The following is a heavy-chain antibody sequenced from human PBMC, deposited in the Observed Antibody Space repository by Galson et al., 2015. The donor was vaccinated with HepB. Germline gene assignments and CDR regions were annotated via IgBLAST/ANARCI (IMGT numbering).Heavy chain of an antibody. CDR3: ARAKEGRGYFDY. CDR2: AYHSGGT. J-gene: IGHJ4*02. D-gene: IGHD3-10*01. V-gene: IGHV4-4*01. Sequence: ETLSLTCTVSGDSISNDRWWSWVRQPPGEGLEWVGEAYHSGGTNYRTSLKSLVTISVDKSKNQSSLKLPSVTAADTSLYCCARAKEGRGYFDYWGQGTLVTVSS. CDR1: GDSISNDRW.